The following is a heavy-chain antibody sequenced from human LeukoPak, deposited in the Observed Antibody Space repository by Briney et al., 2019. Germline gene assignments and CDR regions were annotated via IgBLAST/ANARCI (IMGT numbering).Heavy chain of an antibody. Sequence: GRSLRLSCAASGFTFDDYAMHWVRQAPGKGLEWVSGISGYCGSIGYADSVKGRFTISRDNAKNSLFLQMNSLSAEDTASYYCAQAQPCGYDTEPWFDTWGQGTLVTVSS. D-gene: IGHD5-12*01. J-gene: IGHJ5*02. CDR1: GFTFDDYA. V-gene: IGHV3-9*01. CDR2: ISGYCGSI. CDR3: AQAQPCGYDTEPWFDT.